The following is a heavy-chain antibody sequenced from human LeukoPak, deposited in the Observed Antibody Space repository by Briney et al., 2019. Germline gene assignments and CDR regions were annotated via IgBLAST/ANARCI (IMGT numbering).Heavy chain of an antibody. CDR2: INPNSGGT. J-gene: IGHJ3*02. Sequence: EASVKVSCKASGYTFTGHYMHWVRQAPGQGLEWMGWINPNSGGTNYAQKFQGRVTMTRDTSISTAYMELSRLRSDDTAVYYCARQCDAFDIWGQGTMVTVSS. V-gene: IGHV1-2*02. CDR3: ARQCDAFDI. CDR1: GYTFTGHY.